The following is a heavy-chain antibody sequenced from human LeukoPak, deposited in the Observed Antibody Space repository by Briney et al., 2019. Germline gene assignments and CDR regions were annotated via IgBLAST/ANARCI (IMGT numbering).Heavy chain of an antibody. Sequence: GGSLRLSCAASGFAFRNYAMSWVRQAPGKGPEWVSAISASGGNAYYADSVKGRFTSSRDNSKDRLYLQMNSLRAEDTAVYYCAKAKSYYSNYDYWGQGTLVTVSS. D-gene: IGHD4-11*01. V-gene: IGHV3-23*01. CDR2: ISASGGNA. CDR3: AKAKSYYSNYDY. CDR1: GFAFRNYA. J-gene: IGHJ4*02.